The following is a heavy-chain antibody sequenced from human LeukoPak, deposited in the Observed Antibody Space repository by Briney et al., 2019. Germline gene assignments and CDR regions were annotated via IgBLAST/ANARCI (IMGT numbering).Heavy chain of an antibody. CDR2: ISVSDDT. Sequence: GGSLRLSCAASGFTFSSYALNWVRQAPGKGLEWVSSISVSDDTNYADSVKGRFTISRDNSENTLYLQMNSLRAEDTAAYYCATSNYGWSSFDYWGQGTLVTVSS. V-gene: IGHV3-23*01. CDR1: GFTFSSYA. CDR3: ATSNYGWSSFDY. J-gene: IGHJ4*02. D-gene: IGHD3-10*01.